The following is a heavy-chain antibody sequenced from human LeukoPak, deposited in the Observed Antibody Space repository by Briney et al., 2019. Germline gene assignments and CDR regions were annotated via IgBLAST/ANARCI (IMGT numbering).Heavy chain of an antibody. Sequence: PGGSLRLSCAASGFTFSSYDMHWVRQAPGKGLEWVAVISYDGSNKYYADSVKGRFTISREDAKNTLYLQMNSLRAEDTAVYYCAREAYCSSTSCYFGSAFDIWGQGTMVTVSS. J-gene: IGHJ3*02. CDR2: ISYDGSNK. CDR1: GFTFSSYD. CDR3: AREAYCSSTSCYFGSAFDI. D-gene: IGHD2-2*01. V-gene: IGHV3-30*03.